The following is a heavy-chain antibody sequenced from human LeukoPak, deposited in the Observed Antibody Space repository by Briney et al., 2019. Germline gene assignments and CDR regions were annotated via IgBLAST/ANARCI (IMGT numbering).Heavy chain of an antibody. CDR3: ARWKDIVVVVAANGAFDI. V-gene: IGHV1-69*13. Sequence: ASVKVSCKASGYTFTGYYMHWVRQAPGQGLEWMGGIIPIFGTANYAQKFQGRVTITADESTSTAYMELSSLRSEDTAVYYCARWKDIVVVVAANGAFDIWGQGTMVTVSS. J-gene: IGHJ3*02. CDR2: IIPIFGTA. CDR1: GYTFTGYY. D-gene: IGHD2-15*01.